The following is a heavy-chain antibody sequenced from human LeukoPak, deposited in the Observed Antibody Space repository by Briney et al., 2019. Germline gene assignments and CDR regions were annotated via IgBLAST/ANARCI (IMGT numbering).Heavy chain of an antibody. CDR2: IYSGGGGNT. CDR3: AKHLRCSGDSCYRPSYYYYGMDV. J-gene: IGHJ6*02. D-gene: IGHD2-15*01. CDR1: GFTVSTNY. Sequence: GGSLRLSCAASGFTVSTNYMNWVRQAPGKGLEWVSVIYSGGGGNTYYADSVKGRFTISRDNSKNTLYLQMNSLRAEDTAVYYCAKHLRCSGDSCYRPSYYYYGMDVWGQGTTVTVSS. V-gene: IGHV3-53*01.